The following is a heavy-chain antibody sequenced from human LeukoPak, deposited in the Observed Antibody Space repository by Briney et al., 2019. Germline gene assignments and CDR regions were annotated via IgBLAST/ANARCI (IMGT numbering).Heavy chain of an antibody. CDR3: AKDGQTPRYYYYGMDV. V-gene: IGHV3-23*01. CDR2: ISGSGGST. J-gene: IGHJ6*02. CDR1: GFTFSSYA. Sequence: GRSLRLSCAASGFTFSSYAMSWVRQAPGKGLEWVSAISGSGGSTYYADSVKGRFTISRDNSKNTLYLQMNSLRAEDTAVYYCAKDGQTPRYYYYGMDVWGQGTTVTVSS.